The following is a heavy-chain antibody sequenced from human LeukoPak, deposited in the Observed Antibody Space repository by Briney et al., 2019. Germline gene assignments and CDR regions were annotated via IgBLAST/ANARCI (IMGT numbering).Heavy chain of an antibody. CDR3: ARGPGYSYGYLNYYYGMDV. Sequence: SETLSLTCTVSGGSISSYYWSWIRQPPGKGLEWIGYIYYSGSTNYNPSLKSRVTISVDTSKNQFSLKLSSVTAADTAMYYCARGPGYSYGYLNYYYGMDVWGQGTTVTVSS. CDR1: GGSISSYY. D-gene: IGHD5-18*01. V-gene: IGHV4-59*01. J-gene: IGHJ6*02. CDR2: IYYSGST.